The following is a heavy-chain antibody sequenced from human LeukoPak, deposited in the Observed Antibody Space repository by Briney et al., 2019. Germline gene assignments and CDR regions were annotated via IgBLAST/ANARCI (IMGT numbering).Heavy chain of an antibody. CDR2: IYPGDSDI. CDR1: GYSFTSYW. Sequence: GESLKISCKGSGYSFTSYWIGWVRQMPGKGLEWMGIIYPGDSDIRYSPSFQGQVTISADRSISTAYLQWSSLKASDTAMYYCARPRYYYDSSGIGGFDYWGQGTLVTVSS. J-gene: IGHJ4*02. V-gene: IGHV5-51*01. D-gene: IGHD3-22*01. CDR3: ARPRYYYDSSGIGGFDY.